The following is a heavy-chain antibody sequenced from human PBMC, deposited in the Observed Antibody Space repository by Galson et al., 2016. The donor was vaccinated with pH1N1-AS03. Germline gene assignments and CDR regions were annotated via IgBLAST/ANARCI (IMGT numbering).Heavy chain of an antibody. CDR1: GFAFSRYW. CDR2: LNPDGDYK. CDR3: GPNPEYGEGAY. D-gene: IGHD4-17*01. J-gene: IGHJ4*02. V-gene: IGHV3-7*01. Sequence: SLRLSCAASGFAFSRYWMSWVRQAPGKGLEWVANLNPDGDYKQYVDSVKGRFTISGDNTRNSLYLQMNSLRVEETAIYYCGPNPEYGEGAYWGQGALVTVSS.